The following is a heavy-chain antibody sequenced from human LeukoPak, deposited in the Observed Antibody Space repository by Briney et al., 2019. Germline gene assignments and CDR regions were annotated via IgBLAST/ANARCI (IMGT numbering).Heavy chain of an antibody. J-gene: IGHJ4*02. CDR3: ARGTAAGRREFNFDY. D-gene: IGHD6-13*01. CDR2: ISSTSSFT. CDR1: GFAFSDYY. Sequence: PGGSLRLSCAASGFAFSDYYMSWIRQAPGKGLEWLSYISSTSSFTNYADSVKGRFAISRDNAKNSLYLQMNSLRAEDTAVYYCARGTAAGRREFNFDYWGQGTLVTVSS. V-gene: IGHV3-11*05.